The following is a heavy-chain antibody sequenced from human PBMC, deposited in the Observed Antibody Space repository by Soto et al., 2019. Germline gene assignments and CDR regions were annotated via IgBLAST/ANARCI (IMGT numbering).Heavy chain of an antibody. CDR1: CYTFTHYG. V-gene: IGHV1-18*04. Sequence: QIQLVQSGAEMKKPGASVKVSCNPSCYTFTHYGVCWLLQAPGQGLEWMGWISAYNGNTDYAHKFQGRVSLTTDTTPSTAYMELRALSADATAYYYCAREVPGRGVPSLDYWGQGTLVTVSS. J-gene: IGHJ4*02. CDR3: AREVPGRGVPSLDY. D-gene: IGHD2-8*01. CDR2: ISAYNGNT.